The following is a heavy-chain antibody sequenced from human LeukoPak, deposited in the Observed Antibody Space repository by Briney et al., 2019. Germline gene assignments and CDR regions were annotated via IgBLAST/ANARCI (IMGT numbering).Heavy chain of an antibody. CDR2: IYYSGST. Sequence: SETLSLTCTVSGGSINSYYWSWIRQPPGKGLEWIGYIYYSGSTNYNPSLKSRVTISVHTSKNQFSLKLSSVTAADTAVYYCARDPTYMGATDYWGQGTLVTVSS. V-gene: IGHV4-59*12. CDR1: GGSINSYY. J-gene: IGHJ4*02. CDR3: ARDPTYMGATDY. D-gene: IGHD1-26*01.